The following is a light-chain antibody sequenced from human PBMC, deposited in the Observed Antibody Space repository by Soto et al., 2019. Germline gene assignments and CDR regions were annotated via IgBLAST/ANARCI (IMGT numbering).Light chain of an antibody. Sequence: QSALTQPASLSGSPGQSITISCTGTSSDVGGYNYVSWYQQHPGKAPRLMIYGVSNRPLGVSYRFSGSKSGNKASLTISGLQSEDEADYYCNSYASVNSPVLFGGGTKLTVL. CDR2: GVS. V-gene: IGLV2-14*03. CDR3: NSYASVNSPVL. CDR1: SSDVGGYNY. J-gene: IGLJ2*01.